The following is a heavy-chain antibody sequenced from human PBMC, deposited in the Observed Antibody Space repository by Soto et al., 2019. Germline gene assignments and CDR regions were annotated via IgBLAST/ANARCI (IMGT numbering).Heavy chain of an antibody. CDR1: GGSISSYY. J-gene: IGHJ4*02. Sequence: SETLSLTCTVSGGSISSYYWSWVRQPPGKGLEWIGYIYYSGSTNYNPSLKSRVTISVDTSKNQFSLKLSSVTAADTAVYYCARTLYSYGPRFDYWGQGTLVTVSS. CDR3: ARTLYSYGPRFDY. V-gene: IGHV4-59*01. D-gene: IGHD5-18*01. CDR2: IYYSGST.